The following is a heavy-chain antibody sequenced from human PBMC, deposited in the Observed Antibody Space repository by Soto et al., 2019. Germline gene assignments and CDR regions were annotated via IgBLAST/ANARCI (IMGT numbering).Heavy chain of an antibody. CDR2: IKSKTDGGTT. V-gene: IGHV3-15*01. CDR1: GFTFSNAW. Sequence: LRLSCAASGFTFSNAWMSWVRQAPGKGLEWVGRIKSKTDGGTTDYAAPVKGRFTISRDDSKNTLYLQMNSLKTEDTAVYYCTTPGTVIVVVSDAFDIWGQGTMVTVSS. D-gene: IGHD3-22*01. J-gene: IGHJ3*02. CDR3: TTPGTVIVVVSDAFDI.